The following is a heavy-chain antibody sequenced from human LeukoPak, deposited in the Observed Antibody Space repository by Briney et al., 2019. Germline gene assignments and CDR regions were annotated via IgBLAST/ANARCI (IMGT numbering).Heavy chain of an antibody. J-gene: IGHJ6*02. CDR3: AKTLRDLEWLTGELDV. CDR2: IGGSGSDT. V-gene: IGHV3-23*01. D-gene: IGHD3-3*01. Sequence: GGSLRLSCAASGFSFDNYAMSWVRQAPGKGLEWVSAIGGSGSDTSYTDSVKGRFTISRDNSKSTLYLQMNSLRAEDTAVYHCAKTLRDLEWLTGELDVWGQGTAVTVSS. CDR1: GFSFDNYA.